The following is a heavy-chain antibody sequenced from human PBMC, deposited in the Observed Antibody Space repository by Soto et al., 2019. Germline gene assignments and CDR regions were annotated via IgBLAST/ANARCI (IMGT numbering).Heavy chain of an antibody. J-gene: IGHJ5*02. CDR3: ARERGYSGYDSGWFDP. Sequence: EVQLVESGGGLVQPGGSLRLSCAASGFTFSSYTMNWVRQAPGKGLEWVSYISSSSSTIYYADSVKGRFTISRDNAKNXLYLQMNSLRAEDTAVYYCARERGYSGYDSGWFDPWGQGTLVTVSS. CDR1: GFTFSSYT. D-gene: IGHD5-12*01. CDR2: ISSSSSTI. V-gene: IGHV3-48*01.